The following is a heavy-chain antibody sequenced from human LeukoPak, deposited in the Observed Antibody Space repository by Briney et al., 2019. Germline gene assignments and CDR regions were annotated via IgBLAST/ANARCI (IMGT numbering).Heavy chain of an antibody. CDR2: IIPIFGTA. CDR1: GGTFSSYA. J-gene: IGHJ4*02. CDR3: ARGGLTITMFGVTIIRNFDY. D-gene: IGHD3-3*01. V-gene: IGHV1-69*13. Sequence: ASVKVSCKASGGTFSSYAISWVRQAPGQGLEWMGGIIPIFGTANYAQKFQGRVTITADESTSTAYMELSSLRSEDTAVYYCARGGLTITMFGVTIIRNFDYWGQGTLVTVSS.